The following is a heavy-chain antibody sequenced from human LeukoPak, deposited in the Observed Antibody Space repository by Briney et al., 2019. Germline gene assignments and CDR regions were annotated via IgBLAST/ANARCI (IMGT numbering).Heavy chain of an antibody. Sequence: GRSLRLSCAASGFTFSSYGMHWVRQAPGKGLEWVAVIWYDGGNKYYADSVKGRFTISRDNSKNTLYLQMNSLRAEDTAVYYCARDGVFVYGDYGPYYYYGMDVWGQGTTVTVSS. V-gene: IGHV3-33*01. CDR2: IWYDGGNK. J-gene: IGHJ6*02. CDR3: ARDGVFVYGDYGPYYYYGMDV. CDR1: GFTFSSYG. D-gene: IGHD4-17*01.